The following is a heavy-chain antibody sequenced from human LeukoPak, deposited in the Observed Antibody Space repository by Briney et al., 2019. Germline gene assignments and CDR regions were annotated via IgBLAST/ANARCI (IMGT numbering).Heavy chain of an antibody. CDR2: IRYDGSNK. V-gene: IGHV3-33*06. D-gene: IGHD3-22*01. J-gene: IGHJ3*02. CDR1: GFTFSSYG. CDR3: AKDFTMIAAGAFDI. Sequence: GGSLRLSCAAPGFTFSSYGMHWFRQAPGKGLEWVAVIRYDGSNKYYAHSVKGRFTISRDNSKNTLYLQMNSLRAEDTAVYFCAKDFTMIAAGAFDIWGQGTMVTVSS.